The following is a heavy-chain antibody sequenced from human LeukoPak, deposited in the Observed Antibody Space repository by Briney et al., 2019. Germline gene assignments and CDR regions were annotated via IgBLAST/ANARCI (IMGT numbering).Heavy chain of an antibody. J-gene: IGHJ5*02. D-gene: IGHD3-10*01. Sequence: SETLSLTCIVSGGSISNSYWGWIRQSAGKGLEWIGRIYSSGSTNYNPSLKSRVTMSVDTSKNQFFLKLTSVTAADTAVYYCVRGDGSGTYWFDPWGQGTLVTVSS. CDR1: GGSISNSY. CDR2: IYSSGST. CDR3: VRGDGSGTYWFDP. V-gene: IGHV4-4*07.